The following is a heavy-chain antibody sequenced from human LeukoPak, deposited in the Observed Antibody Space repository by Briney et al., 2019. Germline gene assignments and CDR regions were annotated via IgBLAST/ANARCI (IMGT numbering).Heavy chain of an antibody. Sequence: SETLSPTCAVYGGSFSGYYWSWIRQPPGKGLEWIGEVNHSGSTNYNPSLKSRVTISVDTSKNQFSLRLSSVTAADTAVYYCARVRGGNQRNWFDPWGQGTLVTVSS. CDR3: ARVRGGNQRNWFDP. CDR2: VNHSGST. J-gene: IGHJ5*02. D-gene: IGHD1-14*01. V-gene: IGHV4-34*01. CDR1: GGSFSGYY.